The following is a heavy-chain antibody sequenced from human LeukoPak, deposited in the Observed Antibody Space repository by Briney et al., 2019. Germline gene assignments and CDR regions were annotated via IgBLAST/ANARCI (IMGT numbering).Heavy chain of an antibody. J-gene: IGHJ3*02. CDR3: AKDQDNTSGWYFAFDI. CDR2: INWDGGST. Sequence: GGSLRLSCAASGFTFDDSVMSWVRQVPGKGLEWVSGINWDGGSTGYVDSVKGRFTISRDNAKNSLYLQMNSLRAEDTAVYYCAKDQDNTSGWYFAFDIWGQGTMVTVSS. CDR1: GFTFDDSV. D-gene: IGHD6-19*01. V-gene: IGHV3-20*04.